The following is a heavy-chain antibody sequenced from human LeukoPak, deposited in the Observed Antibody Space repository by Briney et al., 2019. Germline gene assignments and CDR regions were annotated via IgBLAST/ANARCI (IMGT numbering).Heavy chain of an antibody. Sequence: SETLSLTCTVSGGSISSGGYYWSWIRQPPGKGLEWIGYIYHSGSTYYNPSLKSRVTISVDRSKNQFSLKLSSVTAADTAVYYCARVAGYSSGWYSRKYYFDYWGQGTLVTVSS. V-gene: IGHV4-30-2*01. CDR2: IYHSGST. J-gene: IGHJ4*02. CDR3: ARVAGYSSGWYSRKYYFDY. CDR1: GGSISSGGYY. D-gene: IGHD6-19*01.